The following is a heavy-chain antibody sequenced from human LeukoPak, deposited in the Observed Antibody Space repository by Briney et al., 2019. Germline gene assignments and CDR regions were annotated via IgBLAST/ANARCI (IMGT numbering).Heavy chain of an antibody. Sequence: GGSLRLSCAASGFTFSSYYMSWVRQAPGKGLEWVSSISSSSSYIYYADSVKGRFTISRDNAKNPLYLQMNSLRAEDTAVYYCARTQLSDTAMSYFDYWGRGTLVTVSS. CDR1: GFTFSSYY. CDR2: ISSSSSYI. D-gene: IGHD5-18*01. V-gene: IGHV3-21*01. CDR3: ARTQLSDTAMSYFDY. J-gene: IGHJ4*02.